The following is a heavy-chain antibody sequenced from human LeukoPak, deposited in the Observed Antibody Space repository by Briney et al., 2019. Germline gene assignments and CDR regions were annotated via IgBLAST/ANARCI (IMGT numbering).Heavy chain of an antibody. CDR3: TEYGDNANLDY. CDR2: IRSKTYGGTT. CDR1: GFTFGDYA. D-gene: IGHD4-17*01. J-gene: IGHJ4*02. V-gene: IGHV3-49*04. Sequence: GGSLRLSCTTSGFTFGDYAMSWVRQAPGKGLEWVGFIRSKTYGGTTEHAASVKGRFTISRDDSKSIAYLQMNSLKTEDTAVYYCTEYGDNANLDYWGQGTLVTVSS.